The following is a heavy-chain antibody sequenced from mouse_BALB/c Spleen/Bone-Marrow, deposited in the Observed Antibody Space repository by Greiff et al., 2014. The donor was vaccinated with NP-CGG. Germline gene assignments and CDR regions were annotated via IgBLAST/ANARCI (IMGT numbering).Heavy chain of an antibody. V-gene: IGHV3-8*02. J-gene: IGHJ4*01. CDR2: ISYSGST. CDR1: GDSITSGY. CDR3: ARGWGSSYNYAMDY. Sequence: EVQLQQSGPSLVKPSQTLSLTCSVTGDSITSGYWNWIRKFPGNKLEYMGNISYSGSTYYNPSLKSRISITRDTSKNQYYLQLNSVTTEDTAAYYGARGWGSSYNYAMDYWGQGTSVTVSS. D-gene: IGHD1-1*01.